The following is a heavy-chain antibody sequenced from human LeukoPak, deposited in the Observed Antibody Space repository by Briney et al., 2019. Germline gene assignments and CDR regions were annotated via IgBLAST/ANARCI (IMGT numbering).Heavy chain of an antibody. CDR2: ISGSGGST. J-gene: IGHJ4*02. CDR3: AKTYRDDNRIDY. CDR1: GFTFSSYA. D-gene: IGHD1-1*01. Sequence: PGASLRLSCAPSGFTFSSYAMSWVPQAPGKGREWVSAISGSGGSTYYADSVKGRVTISRDNSKHTLYLQMNSLRAEDTAVYYCAKTYRDDNRIDYWGQGTLVTVSS. V-gene: IGHV3-23*01.